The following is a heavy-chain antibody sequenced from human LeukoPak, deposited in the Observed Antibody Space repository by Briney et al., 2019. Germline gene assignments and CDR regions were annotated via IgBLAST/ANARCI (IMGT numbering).Heavy chain of an antibody. CDR3: ARGPLGAAARPGNYYYYGMDV. CDR1: GGSISSGSYY. CDR2: IYTSGST. D-gene: IGHD6-6*01. V-gene: IGHV4-61*02. J-gene: IGHJ6*02. Sequence: TLSLTCTVSGGSISSGSYYWSWIRQPAGKGLEWIGRIYTSGSTNYNPSLKSRVTISVDTSKNQFSLKLSSVTAADTAVYYCARGPLGAAARPGNYYYYGMDVWGQGTTVTVSS.